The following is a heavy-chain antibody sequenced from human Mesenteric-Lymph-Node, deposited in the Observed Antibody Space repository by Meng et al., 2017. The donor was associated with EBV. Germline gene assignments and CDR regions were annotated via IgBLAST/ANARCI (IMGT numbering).Heavy chain of an antibody. Sequence: QVQLQGSGPGLLKPSEPLSLTCTVPGASVSSGHYYWSWIRQPPGKGLEWIGSIYYSGSTYYNPSLKSRVTISVDTSKNQFSLKLSSVTAADTAVYYCARDSLAVTTWEYFQHWGQGTLVTVSS. J-gene: IGHJ1*01. CDR3: ARDSLAVTTWEYFQH. D-gene: IGHD4-17*01. CDR1: GASVSSGHYY. V-gene: IGHV4-39*07. CDR2: IYYSGST.